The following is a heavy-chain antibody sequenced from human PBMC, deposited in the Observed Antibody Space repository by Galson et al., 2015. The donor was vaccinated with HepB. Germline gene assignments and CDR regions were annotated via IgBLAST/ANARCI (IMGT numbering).Heavy chain of an antibody. CDR2: ISYDGSNK. V-gene: IGHV3-30*18. J-gene: IGHJ3*02. D-gene: IGHD3-10*02. CDR1: GFTFSSYG. CDR3: AKMVGDYYDRYTTRGAFDI. Sequence: SLRLSCAASGFTFSSYGMHWVRQAPGKGLEWVAVISYDGSNKYYADSVKGRFTISRDNSKNTLYLQMNSLRAEDTAVYYCAKMVGDYYDRYTTRGAFDIWGQGTMVTVSS.